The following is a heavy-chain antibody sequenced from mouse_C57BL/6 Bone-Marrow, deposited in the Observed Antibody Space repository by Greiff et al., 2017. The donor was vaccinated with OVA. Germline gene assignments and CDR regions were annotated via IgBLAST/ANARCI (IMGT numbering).Heavy chain of an antibody. Sequence: QVQLQQPGAELVRPGSSVKLSCKASGYTFTSYWMHWVKQRPIQGLEWIGDIYPGSGSTNYNEKFKSKATLTVDTSSSTAYMQLSSLTSEDSAVYYCATGTGFAYWGQGTLVTVSA. CDR2: IYPGSGST. D-gene: IGHD4-1*01. V-gene: IGHV1-55*01. CDR3: ATGTGFAY. J-gene: IGHJ3*01. CDR1: GYTFTSYW.